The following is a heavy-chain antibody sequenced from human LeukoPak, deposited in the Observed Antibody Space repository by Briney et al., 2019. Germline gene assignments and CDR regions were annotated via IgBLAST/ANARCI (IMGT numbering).Heavy chain of an antibody. CDR3: AREIAQQLDY. CDR1: GFRFANYW. J-gene: IGHJ4*02. D-gene: IGHD6-13*01. Sequence: PGGSLRLSCAASGFRFANYWMNWVRQAPGKGLEWVANIKQDGLERYYVDSVKGRFVISRDDAKNSLFLQMNSLRVEDTAVYYCAREIAQQLDYWGRGTLVTVSS. CDR2: IKQDGLER. V-gene: IGHV3-7*01.